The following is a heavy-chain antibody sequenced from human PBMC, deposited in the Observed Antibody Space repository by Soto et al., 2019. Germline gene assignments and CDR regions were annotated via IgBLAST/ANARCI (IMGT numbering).Heavy chain of an antibody. D-gene: IGHD3-3*01. CDR2: IIPIFGTA. J-gene: IGHJ6*02. V-gene: IGHV1-69*13. Sequence: SVKVSCKASGGTFSSYAISWVRQAPGQGLEWMGGIIPIFGTANYAQKFQGRVTITADESTSTAYMELSSLRSEDTAVYYCARIHYDFWSGSSYYYYGMDVWGQGTTVTVSS. CDR1: GGTFSSYA. CDR3: ARIHYDFWSGSSYYYYGMDV.